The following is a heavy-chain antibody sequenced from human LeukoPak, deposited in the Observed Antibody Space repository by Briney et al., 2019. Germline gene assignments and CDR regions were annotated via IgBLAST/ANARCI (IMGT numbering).Heavy chain of an antibody. D-gene: IGHD6-13*01. CDR2: FDPEDGET. Sequence: ASVKVSCKVSGYTLTELSMHWVRQAPGKGLEWMGGFDPEDGETIYAQKFQGRVTMTEDTSTDTAYMELSSLRSEDTAVYYCATLLFAAAGTVQGRLSWFDPWGQGTLVTVSS. CDR3: ATLLFAAAGTVQGRLSWFDP. CDR1: GYTLTELS. V-gene: IGHV1-24*01. J-gene: IGHJ5*02.